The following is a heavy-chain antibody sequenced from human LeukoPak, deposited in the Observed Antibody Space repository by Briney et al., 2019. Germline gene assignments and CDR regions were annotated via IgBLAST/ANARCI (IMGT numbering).Heavy chain of an antibody. Sequence: GGSLRLSCAASGFTFATYTMSWVRQAPGKGLEWVSDIGGSDASPYYADSVKGRFTISRDNSKNTMYLQMNSLRAEDTAVYYCAKLGRYQLPLDDYWGQGTLVTVSS. D-gene: IGHD2-2*01. CDR2: IGGSDASP. J-gene: IGHJ4*02. V-gene: IGHV3-23*01. CDR1: GFTFATYT. CDR3: AKLGRYQLPLDDY.